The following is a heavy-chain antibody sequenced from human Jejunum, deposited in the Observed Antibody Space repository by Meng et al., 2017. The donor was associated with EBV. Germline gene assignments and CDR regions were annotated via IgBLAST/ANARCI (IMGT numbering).Heavy chain of an antibody. CDR2: MYYSGSS. Sequence: QVPLLASGPGLVKPSATPSLTCTVSGDSVSSRSYYWNWIRQPPGKGLEWIGYMYYSGSSNYNPSLKSRVTISIDMSKNQFSLKLNSVTAADTAVYYCAGDRRAYCGSDCNPLDYWGQGTLVTVSS. D-gene: IGHD2-21*02. CDR1: GDSVSSRSYY. J-gene: IGHJ4*02. CDR3: AGDRRAYCGSDCNPLDY. V-gene: IGHV4-61*01.